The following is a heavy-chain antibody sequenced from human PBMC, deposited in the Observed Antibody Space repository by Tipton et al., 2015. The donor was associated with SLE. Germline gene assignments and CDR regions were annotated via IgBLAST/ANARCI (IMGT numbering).Heavy chain of an antibody. CDR3: AGVSRDAFEI. V-gene: IGHV4-34*01. Sequence: LRLSCAVYGGSFSGYFWSWIRQPPGKGLEWIGEINHSGGTNYNPSLKRRVTISGDTSKNQFSLKLSSVTAADTAVYYCAGVSRDAFEIWGQGTMVTVSS. J-gene: IGHJ3*02. CDR1: GGSFSGYF. D-gene: IGHD5/OR15-5a*01. CDR2: INHSGGT.